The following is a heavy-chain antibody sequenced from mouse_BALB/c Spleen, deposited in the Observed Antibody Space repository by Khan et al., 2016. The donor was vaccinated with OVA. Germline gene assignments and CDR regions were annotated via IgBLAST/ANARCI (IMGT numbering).Heavy chain of an antibody. CDR2: INPSNGGT. CDR3: ARRGTARATFWLAY. Sequence: VQLQESGAELVKPGASVKLSCKASGYTFTSYYMYWLKQRPGQGLEWIGEINPSNGGTNFNEKFKSKATLTVDKSSSTAYLQLSSLKSEDSAVYYCARRGTARATFWLAYWGQGTLVTVSA. D-gene: IGHD3-2*01. CDR1: GYTFTSYY. J-gene: IGHJ3*01. V-gene: IGHV1S81*02.